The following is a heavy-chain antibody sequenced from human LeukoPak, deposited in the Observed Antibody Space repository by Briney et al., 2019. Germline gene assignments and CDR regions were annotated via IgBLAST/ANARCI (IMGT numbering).Heavy chain of an antibody. V-gene: IGHV4-38-2*02. Sequence: SETLSLTCTVSGYSTSSGYYWGWIRQPPGKGLEWIGSIYYSGSTYYNPSLKSRVTISVDTSKNQFSLKLSSVTAADTAVYYCARVLYCTNGVCYPLDYWGQGTLVTVSS. CDR2: IYYSGST. CDR1: GYSTSSGYY. D-gene: IGHD2-8*01. J-gene: IGHJ4*02. CDR3: ARVLYCTNGVCYPLDY.